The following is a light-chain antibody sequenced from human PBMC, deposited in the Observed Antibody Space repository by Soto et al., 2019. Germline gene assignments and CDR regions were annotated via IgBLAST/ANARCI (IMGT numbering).Light chain of an antibody. CDR3: QQRGDWPPIT. Sequence: EIVLTQSPATLSLSPGERAILSCRASQSVSTFLAWFQQKPGQPPRLLIYNASNRTTGIPARFSGSGSGTDFTLTISSLEPEDFAVYYCQQRGDWPPITFGQGTRLEI. V-gene: IGKV3-11*01. CDR2: NAS. CDR1: QSVSTF. J-gene: IGKJ5*01.